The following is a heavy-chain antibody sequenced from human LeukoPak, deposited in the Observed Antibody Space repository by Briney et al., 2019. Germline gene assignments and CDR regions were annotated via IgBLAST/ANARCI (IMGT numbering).Heavy chain of an antibody. D-gene: IGHD2-2*02. CDR2: ISGSGGSST. J-gene: IGHJ4*02. V-gene: IGHV3-23*01. CDR3: AKVFRECTSTSCYSTTPPDY. CDR1: GFTFNSYG. Sequence: GGSLRLSCAASGFTFNSYGMTWVRQAPGKGLEWVSSISGSGGSSTYYAESVKGRFTISRDNSKNTLYLQMSSLRAEDTALYYCAKVFRECTSTSCYSTTPPDYWGQGTLVTVSS.